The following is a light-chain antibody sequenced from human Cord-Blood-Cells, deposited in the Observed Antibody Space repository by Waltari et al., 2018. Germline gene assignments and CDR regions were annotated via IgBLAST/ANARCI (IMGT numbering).Light chain of an antibody. J-gene: IGKJ2*01. CDR2: GAS. CDR1: QSVSSN. V-gene: IGKV3-15*01. Sequence: EIVMTQSPATLSVSPGERATLSCRVSQSVSSNLAWYQQKPSQAPRLLIYGASTRATCIPARFSGSGSGRAFTLTISSLQSEDFAVYYCQQYNNWPPHTFGQGTKLEIK. CDR3: QQYNNWPPHT.